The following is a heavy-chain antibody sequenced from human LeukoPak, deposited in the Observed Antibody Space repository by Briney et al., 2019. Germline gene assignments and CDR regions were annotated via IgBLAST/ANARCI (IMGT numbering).Heavy chain of an antibody. V-gene: IGHV3-21*01. D-gene: IGHD6-13*01. J-gene: IGHJ4*02. CDR1: ELTLSYHY. CDR3: ARASYSSSYGY. CDR2: ISSSSSYI. Sequence: GGSLRLSCAASELTLSYHYMDWVRQAPGKGLEWVSSISSSSSYIYYADSVKGRFTISRDNAKTSLYLQMNSLRAEDTAVYYCARASYSSSYGYWGQGTLVTVSS.